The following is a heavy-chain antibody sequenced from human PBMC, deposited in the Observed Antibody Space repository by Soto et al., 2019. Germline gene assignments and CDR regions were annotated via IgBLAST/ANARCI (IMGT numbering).Heavy chain of an antibody. V-gene: IGHV1-18*01. Sequence: ASVKVSCKASGYTFTTYGIIWVRQAPGQGLEWMGWISAYNGSTKYAQKLQGRVTMTTDTSTSTAYMELRSLTSDDTAVYYCARDSPPVDYWGQGTLVTVSS. CDR3: ARDSPPVDY. J-gene: IGHJ4*02. CDR1: GYTFTTYG. CDR2: ISAYNGST.